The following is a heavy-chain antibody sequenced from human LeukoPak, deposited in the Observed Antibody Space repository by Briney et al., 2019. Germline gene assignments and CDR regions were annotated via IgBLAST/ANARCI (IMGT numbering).Heavy chain of an antibody. D-gene: IGHD2-15*01. CDR3: ARGYCSGATGRHFDY. CDR1: GYAFTNYA. J-gene: IGHJ4*02. Sequence: ASVKVSCKASGYAFTNYAISWVRQAPGQGLEWMGWISVYNGNTNYAQKLQGRVTMTADTSTTTTYMELRRLRSDDTAVYYCARGYCSGATGRHFDYWGQGALVTVSS. V-gene: IGHV1-18*01. CDR2: ISVYNGNT.